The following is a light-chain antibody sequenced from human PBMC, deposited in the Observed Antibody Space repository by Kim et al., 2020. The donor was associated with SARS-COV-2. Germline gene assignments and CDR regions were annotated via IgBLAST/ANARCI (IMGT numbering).Light chain of an antibody. CDR2: DVS. CDR3: SSNTSTITV. CDR1: SSYNY. J-gene: IGLJ3*02. V-gene: IGLV2-14*03. Sequence: QSALTQPASVSGSPGQSISISCTGTSSYNYVSWYQQHPGKAPKLMMYDVSHRPSGVSSRFSGSKSGNTASLTISGLQAEDEADYYCSSNTSTITVFG.